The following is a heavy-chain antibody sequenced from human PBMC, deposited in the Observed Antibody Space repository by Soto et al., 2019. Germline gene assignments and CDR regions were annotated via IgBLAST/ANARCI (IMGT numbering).Heavy chain of an antibody. J-gene: IGHJ4*02. CDR2: IYYSGST. CDR3: ARDTYSSGWYSGFGEYYFDY. Sequence: SETLSLTCAVYGGSFSGYYWSWIRQPPGKGLEWIGYIYYSGSTNYNPSLKSRVTISVDTSKNQFSLKLSSVTAADTAVYYCARDTYSSGWYSGFGEYYFDYWGQGTLVTVSS. CDR1: GGSFSGYY. D-gene: IGHD6-19*01. V-gene: IGHV4-59*01.